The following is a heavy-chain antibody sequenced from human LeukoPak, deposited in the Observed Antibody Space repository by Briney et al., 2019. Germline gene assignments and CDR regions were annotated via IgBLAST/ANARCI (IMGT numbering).Heavy chain of an antibody. CDR1: GDSISSYY. J-gene: IGHJ6*03. V-gene: IGHV4-59*01. CDR2: ISDSGIS. CDR3: ARGLGHSQPRSSSSSRMTIYYYYMDV. Sequence: SETLSLTCTVSGDSISSYYWSWIRQPPGKGLEWIGYISDSGISNCNPSLKSRVTMSLDTSKNQLSLKVNSVTAADTAVYYCARGLGHSQPRSSSSSRMTIYYYYMDVWGKGATVTVSS. D-gene: IGHD6-6*01.